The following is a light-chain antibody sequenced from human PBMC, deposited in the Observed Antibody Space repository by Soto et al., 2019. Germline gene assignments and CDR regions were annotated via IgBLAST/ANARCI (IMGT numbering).Light chain of an antibody. CDR1: QTVAYTS. CDR2: GTS. CDR3: HQYVTTPRT. J-gene: IGKJ1*01. V-gene: IGKV3-20*01. Sequence: EIVLTQSPGILSLSPGARATLSCRASQTVAYTSLAWYQQRPGQAPRLLIYGTSTRATGTPDRFIGSGSGTAFTLTISRLEPEDFAVYYCHQYVTTPRTFGQGNKVE.